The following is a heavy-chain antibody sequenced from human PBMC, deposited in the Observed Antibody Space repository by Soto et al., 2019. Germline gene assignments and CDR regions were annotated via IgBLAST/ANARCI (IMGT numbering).Heavy chain of an antibody. CDR1: GGFFSGYY. V-gene: IGHV4-34*01. CDR3: ARGTMATTYYYYYMDV. CDR2: INHRGST. J-gene: IGHJ6*03. D-gene: IGHD5-12*01. Sequence: PSETLSLTCAVDGGFFSGYYWSWIRQPPEKGLEWIGEINHRGSTNYNPSLKSRVTISVDTSKNQFSLKLSSVTAADTAVYYCARGTMATTYYYYYMDVWGKGTTVTVSS.